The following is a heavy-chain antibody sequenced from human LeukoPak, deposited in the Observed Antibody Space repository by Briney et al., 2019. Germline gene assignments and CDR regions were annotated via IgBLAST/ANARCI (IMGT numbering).Heavy chain of an antibody. D-gene: IGHD6-19*01. CDR2: ISSSSSYI. CDR1: GFDFSSYS. CDR3: ASTDPAGYSSGWYNY. V-gene: IGHV3-21*01. Sequence: PGGSVTLPCAASGFDFSSYSINWVRHAPWKGLEWVLYISSSSSYIYYADSVKGRFTISRDNAKNSLYLQMNSLRAEDTAVYYRASTDPAGYSSGWYNYWGQGTLVTVSS. J-gene: IGHJ4*02.